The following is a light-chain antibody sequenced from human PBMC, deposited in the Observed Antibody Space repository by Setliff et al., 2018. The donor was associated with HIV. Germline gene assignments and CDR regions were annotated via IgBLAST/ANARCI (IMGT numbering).Light chain of an antibody. CDR3: CSYAGSSTYV. CDR1: SSDVGSYNL. Sequence: LTQPASVSGSPGQSITISCTGSSSDVGSYNLVSWYQQHPGKAPKLMIYEVTERPSGVSNRFSGSKSATTASLTISGLQAEDEADYYCCSYAGSSTYVFGTGTKVTVL. V-gene: IGLV2-23*02. J-gene: IGLJ1*01. CDR2: EVT.